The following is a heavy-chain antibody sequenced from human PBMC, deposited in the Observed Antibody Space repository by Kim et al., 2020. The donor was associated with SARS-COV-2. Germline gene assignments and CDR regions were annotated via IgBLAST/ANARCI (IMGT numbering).Heavy chain of an antibody. J-gene: IGHJ6*03. V-gene: IGHV3-15*01. Sequence: GRFTISRDDSKNTLYLQMNSLKTEDTAVYYCTTESMSWNYGGGTYYYMDVWGKGTTVTVSS. CDR3: TTESMSWNYGGGTYYYMDV. D-gene: IGHD1-7*01.